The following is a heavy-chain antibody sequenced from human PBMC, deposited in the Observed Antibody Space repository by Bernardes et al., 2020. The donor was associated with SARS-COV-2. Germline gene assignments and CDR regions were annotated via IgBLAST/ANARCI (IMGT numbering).Heavy chain of an antibody. CDR3: ARAGDFWSGYYSYYYYYGMDV. V-gene: IGHV3-21*01. Sequence: LSCAASRFTFRSDSVNWVRQAPGMGLEWVSSISSSSSYIYYADSVKGRFTISRDNAKNSLYLQMNSLRAEDTAVYYCARAGDFWSGYYSYYYYYGMDVWGQGTTVTVSS. CDR2: ISSSSSYI. D-gene: IGHD3-3*01. CDR1: RFTFRSDS. J-gene: IGHJ6*02.